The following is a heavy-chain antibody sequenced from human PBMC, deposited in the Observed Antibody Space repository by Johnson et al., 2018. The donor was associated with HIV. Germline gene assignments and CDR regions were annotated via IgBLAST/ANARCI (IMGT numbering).Heavy chain of an antibody. V-gene: IGHV3-30*04. CDR1: GFTFSSYA. CDR3: ARGKGASVGLDAFDI. CDR2: ISYDGSNK. Sequence: QVQLVESGGGVVQPGRSLRLSCAASGFTFSSYAMHWVRQAPGKGLEWVAVISYDGSNKYYADSVKGRFTISRDNSKNTLFLQMNSLRTEDTAFYYCARGKGASVGLDAFDIWGQGTMVAVSS. J-gene: IGHJ3*02.